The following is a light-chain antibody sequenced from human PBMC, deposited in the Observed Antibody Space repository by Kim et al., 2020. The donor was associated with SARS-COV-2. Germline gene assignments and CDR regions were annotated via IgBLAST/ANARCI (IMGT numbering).Light chain of an antibody. CDR2: RSN. Sequence: GQRVTISCSGSSSNIGSHYVYWYQQLPGTAPKLLIYRSNQRPSGVPDRLSGSKSGTSASLAISGLRSEDEADYYCAAWDDSLSGPVFGGGTQLAVL. V-gene: IGLV1-47*01. CDR1: SSNIGSHY. CDR3: AAWDDSLSGPV. J-gene: IGLJ3*02.